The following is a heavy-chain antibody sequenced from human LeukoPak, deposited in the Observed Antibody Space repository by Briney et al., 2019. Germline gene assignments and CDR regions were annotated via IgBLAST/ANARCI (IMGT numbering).Heavy chain of an antibody. V-gene: IGHV1-2*02. Sequence: ASVKVSCKASGYTFTGCYMHWVRQAPGQGLEWMGWINPNSGGTNYAQKFQGRVTMTRDTSISTAYMELSRLRSDDAAVYYCARVVRGTAAGNNWFDPWGQGTQVTVSS. CDR2: INPNSGGT. D-gene: IGHD6-13*01. CDR3: ARVVRGTAAGNNWFDP. CDR1: GYTFTGCY. J-gene: IGHJ5*02.